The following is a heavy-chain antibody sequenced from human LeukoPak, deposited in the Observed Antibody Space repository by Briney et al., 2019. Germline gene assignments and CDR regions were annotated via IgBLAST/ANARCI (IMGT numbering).Heavy chain of an antibody. D-gene: IGHD2-2*01. V-gene: IGHV5-51*01. Sequence: GESLKISCKGSGYTFTSHWIGWVRQMPGKGLEWMGIIYPGDSDTRYSPAFQGQVTISVDKSITTAYLQWSSLKASDTAMYYCARRGFCSSTSGSSPPDLWGQGTLVTVSS. CDR1: GYTFTSHW. CDR3: ARRGFCSSTSGSSPPDL. J-gene: IGHJ5*02. CDR2: IYPGDSDT.